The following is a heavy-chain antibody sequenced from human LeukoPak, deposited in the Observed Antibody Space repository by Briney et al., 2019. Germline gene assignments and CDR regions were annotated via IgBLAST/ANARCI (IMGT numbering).Heavy chain of an antibody. V-gene: IGHV4-61*02. CDR3: ARDRLGHTSGP. CDR2: IYTSGST. Sequence: SETLSLTCTVSGGSNSSSSYYWSWIRQPPGKGLEWIGRIYTSGSTNYNPSLKSRVTISVDTSKNQFSLKLSSVTAADTAVYCCARDRLGHTSGPWGQETLVTVSS. CDR1: GGSNSSSSYY. D-gene: IGHD3-16*01. J-gene: IGHJ5*02.